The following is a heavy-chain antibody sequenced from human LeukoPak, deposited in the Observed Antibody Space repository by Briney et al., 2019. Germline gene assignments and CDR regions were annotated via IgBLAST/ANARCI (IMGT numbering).Heavy chain of an antibody. CDR3: ARHDLYYDILTGYYPPLYFDY. Sequence: SETLSLTCAVYGGSFGAYYCSWIRQPPGKGLEWIGKVNHSGSTNYNPSLKSRVTISVDTSKNQFSLKLSSVTAADTAVYYCARHDLYYDILTGYYPPLYFDYWGQGTLVTVSS. J-gene: IGHJ4*02. V-gene: IGHV4-34*01. D-gene: IGHD3-9*01. CDR1: GGSFGAYY. CDR2: VNHSGST.